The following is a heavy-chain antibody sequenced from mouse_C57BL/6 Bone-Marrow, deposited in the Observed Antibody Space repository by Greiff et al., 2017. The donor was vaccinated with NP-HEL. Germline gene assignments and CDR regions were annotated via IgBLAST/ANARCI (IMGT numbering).Heavy chain of an antibody. Sequence: VKVVESGPGLVAPSQSLSITCTVSGFSLTSYAISWVRQPPGKGLEWLGVIWTGGGTNYNSALISRLSISKDNSKSQVFLKMNSLQTDDTARYYCARKGTVVAHYWYFDVWGTGTTVTVAS. CDR3: ARKGTVVAHYWYFDV. J-gene: IGHJ1*03. CDR1: GFSLTSYA. V-gene: IGHV2-9-1*01. D-gene: IGHD1-1*01. CDR2: IWTGGGT.